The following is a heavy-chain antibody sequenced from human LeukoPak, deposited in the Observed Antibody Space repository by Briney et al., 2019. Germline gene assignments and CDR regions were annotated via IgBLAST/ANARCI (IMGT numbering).Heavy chain of an antibody. J-gene: IGHJ4*02. V-gene: IGHV4-31*03. CDR1: GGSISSGGYY. D-gene: IGHD3-3*01. CDR2: IYYSGST. CDR3: ARAGLEWLANFDY. Sequence: PSETLSLTCTVSGGSISSGGYYWSWIRQHPGKGLEWIGYIYYSGSTYYNPSLKSRVTISVETSKNQFSLKLSSVPAADTAVYYCARAGLEWLANFDYWGQGTLVTVAS.